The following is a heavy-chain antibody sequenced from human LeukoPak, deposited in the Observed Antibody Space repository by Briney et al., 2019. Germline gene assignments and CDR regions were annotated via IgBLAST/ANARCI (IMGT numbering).Heavy chain of an antibody. CDR3: ARRLEY. Sequence: GGSLRLSCAASGFTFSTFGMHWVRQAPGKGLEWVAMIMYDGSNKYYADSVKGRFTISRDNSKNTLYLQMNSLRAEDTAVYYCARRLEYWGQGTLVTVSS. J-gene: IGHJ4*02. V-gene: IGHV3-30*19. CDR2: IMYDGSNK. CDR1: GFTFSTFG.